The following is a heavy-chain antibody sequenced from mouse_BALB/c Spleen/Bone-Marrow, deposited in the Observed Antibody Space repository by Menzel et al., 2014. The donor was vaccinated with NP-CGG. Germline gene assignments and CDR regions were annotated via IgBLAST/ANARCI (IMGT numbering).Heavy chain of an antibody. CDR1: GFDFSRYW. CDR3: ARLGYYGSFAY. Sequence: EVQLQQSGGGLVQPGGSLKLSCAASGFDFSRYWMSWVRQAPGKGLEWIGEINPDSNTINYTPSLKDKFIISRDNAKNTLYLQMSEVRSEDTALYYCARLGYYGSFAYWGQGTLVTVSA. D-gene: IGHD1-2*01. CDR2: INPDSNTI. J-gene: IGHJ3*01. V-gene: IGHV4-1*02.